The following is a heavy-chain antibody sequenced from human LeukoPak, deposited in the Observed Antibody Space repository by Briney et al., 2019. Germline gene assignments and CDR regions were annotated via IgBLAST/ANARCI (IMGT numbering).Heavy chain of an antibody. J-gene: IGHJ6*03. CDR1: GFTFSSYA. CDR2: ISYDGSNK. Sequence: QSWGSLRLSCAASGFTFSSYAMHWVRQAPGKGLEWVAVISYDGSNKYYADSVKGRFIISRDNSKNTLYLQMNSLRAEDTAVYYCAKDTVKVTTIRRVPHYMDVWGKGTTVTISS. D-gene: IGHD5-12*01. V-gene: IGHV3-30*04. CDR3: AKDTVKVTTIRRVPHYMDV.